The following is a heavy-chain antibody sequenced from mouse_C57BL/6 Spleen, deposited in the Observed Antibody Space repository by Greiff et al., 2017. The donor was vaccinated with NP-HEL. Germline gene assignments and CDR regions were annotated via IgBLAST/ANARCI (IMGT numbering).Heavy chain of an antibody. CDR2: VYPGSGSI. D-gene: IGHD1-1*01. Sequence: QVHVKQSGAELVKPGASVKLSCKASGYTFTEYTIHWVKQRSGQGLEWIGWVYPGSGSIKYNEKFKDKATLTADKSSSTVYMELSRLTSEDSAVYFCARHERITTVVATRWYFDVWGTGTTVTVSS. CDR3: ARHERITTVVATRWYFDV. CDR1: GYTFTEYT. J-gene: IGHJ1*03. V-gene: IGHV1-62-2*01.